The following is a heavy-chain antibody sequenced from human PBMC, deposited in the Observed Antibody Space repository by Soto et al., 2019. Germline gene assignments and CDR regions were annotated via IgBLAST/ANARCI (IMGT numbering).Heavy chain of an antibody. J-gene: IGHJ6*02. CDR1: GGTFSSYA. V-gene: IGHV1-69*01. CDR2: IIPIFGTA. D-gene: IGHD4-17*01. Sequence: QVQLVQSGAEVKKPGSSVKVSCKASGGTFSSYAISWVRQAPGQGLEWMGGIIPIFGTANYAQKFQGRVTITADESTSTAYMELSSLRSEDTAVYYCARDLKGYDLCGDYGLCWYYGMDVWGQGTTVTVSS. CDR3: ARDLKGYDLCGDYGLCWYYGMDV.